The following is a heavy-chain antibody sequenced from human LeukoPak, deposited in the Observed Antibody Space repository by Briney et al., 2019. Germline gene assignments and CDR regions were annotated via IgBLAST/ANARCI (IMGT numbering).Heavy chain of an antibody. J-gene: IGHJ4*02. CDR2: ISGSGGST. V-gene: IGHV3-23*01. CDR1: GFTFSSYA. D-gene: IGHD3-10*01. Sequence: GGSLRLSCAASGFTFSSYAMSWVRQAPGKGLEWVSAISGSGGSTYYADSVKGRFTISRDNSKNTLYLQMNSLRAEDTAVYYCAKDRELLLGFGELLSLHDYWGQGTLVTVSS. CDR3: AKDRELLLGFGELLSLHDY.